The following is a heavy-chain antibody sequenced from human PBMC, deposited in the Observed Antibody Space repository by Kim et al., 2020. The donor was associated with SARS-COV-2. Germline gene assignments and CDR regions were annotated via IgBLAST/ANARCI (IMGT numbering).Heavy chain of an antibody. V-gene: IGHV3-48*03. CDR2: ITKSGRA. D-gene: IGHD3-10*01. J-gene: IGHJ6*02. CDR1: GLTLGPYE. Sequence: GGSLRLSCGGSGLTLGPYEINWVRQAPGKGLEWVSYITKSGRAYYADSVRGRFAISRDNAKNQVFLEMAGLRPKDTAVYFCTCTAYVVRNGMDVWGQGTTITVSS. CDR3: TCTAYVVRNGMDV.